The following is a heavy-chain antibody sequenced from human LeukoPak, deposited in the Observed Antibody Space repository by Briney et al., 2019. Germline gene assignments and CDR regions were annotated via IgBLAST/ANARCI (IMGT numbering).Heavy chain of an antibody. CDR2: IYHIGYT. Sequence: SETLSLTCTVSGGSMHLFYWTWIRQSPGKGLEWIGNIYHIGYTEYNPSLKSRVTMSVDTSKNQFSLKLSSVTAADTAVYYCAKDSSTWGNLAGHFDSWGQGTLVTVSS. CDR1: GGSMHLFY. V-gene: IGHV4-59*12. D-gene: IGHD6-13*01. CDR3: AKDSSTWGNLAGHFDS. J-gene: IGHJ4*02.